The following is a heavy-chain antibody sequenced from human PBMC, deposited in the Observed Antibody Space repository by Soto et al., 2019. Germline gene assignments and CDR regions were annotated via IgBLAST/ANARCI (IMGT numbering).Heavy chain of an antibody. D-gene: IGHD1-26*01. Sequence: QVQLQESSPGLVKPSGTLSLTCAVSGGSISSSNWWGWVRQPPGKGLEWIGEIYHSGSTNYKPSLKSRVTISVDKSKNQFSLQLSSVTAADTAVYYCARISGSYYYGMDVWCQGTTVTVSS. CDR2: IYHSGST. CDR1: GGSISSSNW. V-gene: IGHV4-4*02. CDR3: ARISGSYYYGMDV. J-gene: IGHJ6*02.